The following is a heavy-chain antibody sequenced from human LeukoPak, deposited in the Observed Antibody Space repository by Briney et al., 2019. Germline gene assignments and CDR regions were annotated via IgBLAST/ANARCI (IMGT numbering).Heavy chain of an antibody. D-gene: IGHD3-16*02. CDR2: IKEDGNEK. V-gene: IGHV3-7*01. J-gene: IGHJ4*02. CDR3: ARVGVYYDYVWGSYRYTDY. Sequence: GGSLRLSCEASGFTFSDYWMSWVRQAPGKGLEWVANIKEDGNEKYYVDSVKGRFTISRDNAKNSLYLQMNSLRAEDTAVYYCARVGVYYDYVWGSYRYTDYWGQGTLVTVSS. CDR1: GFTFSDYW.